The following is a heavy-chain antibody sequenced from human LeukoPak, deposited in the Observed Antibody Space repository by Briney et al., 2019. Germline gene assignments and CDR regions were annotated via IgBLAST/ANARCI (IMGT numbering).Heavy chain of an antibody. CDR1: GYTFTSYG. D-gene: IGHD1-14*01. CDR3: ARVSTAHRNYYYYYMDV. CDR2: ISAYNGNT. Sequence: GASVKVSCKASGYTFTSYGISWVRQAPGQGLEWMGWISAYNGNTNYAQKLQGRVTMTTDTSTSTAYMELRSLRSDDTAVYYCARVSTAHRNYYYYYMDVWGKGTTVTVSS. J-gene: IGHJ6*03. V-gene: IGHV1-18*01.